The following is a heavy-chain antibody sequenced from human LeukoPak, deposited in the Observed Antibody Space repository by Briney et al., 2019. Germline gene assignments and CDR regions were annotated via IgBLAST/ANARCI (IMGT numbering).Heavy chain of an antibody. Sequence: ASVKVSCKASGYTFTSYGISWVRQAPGQGLEWMGWISAYNGNTNYAQKLQGRVTMTTDTSTSTAYMELRSLRSDDTAVYYCASQAVATNDWFDPWGREPWSPSPQ. CDR1: GYTFTSYG. CDR3: ASQAVATNDWFDP. D-gene: IGHD6-19*01. J-gene: IGHJ5*02. V-gene: IGHV1-18*01. CDR2: ISAYNGNT.